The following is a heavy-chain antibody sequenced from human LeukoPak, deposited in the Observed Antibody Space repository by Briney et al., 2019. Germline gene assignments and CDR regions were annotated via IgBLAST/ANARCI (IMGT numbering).Heavy chain of an antibody. CDR3: ARVGDLSSGWYSFDY. Sequence: ASVKVSCKASGYTFTGYYIHWVRQAPGQGLEWLGRINPNSAGTNYAQNFQGRVTMTRDTSISTAYMELSRLRFDDTAVYYCARVGDLSSGWYSFDYWSQGTLVTVSS. J-gene: IGHJ4*02. CDR1: GYTFTGYY. V-gene: IGHV1-2*06. D-gene: IGHD6-19*01. CDR2: INPNSAGT.